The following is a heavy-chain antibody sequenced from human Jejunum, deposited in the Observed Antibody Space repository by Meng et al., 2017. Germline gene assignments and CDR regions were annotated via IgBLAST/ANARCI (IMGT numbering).Heavy chain of an antibody. Sequence: GGSLRLSCAASGFTFSGYWMHWFRQGTGKSLVWLSHINSDGTGTSYAESVRGRFTISRDNAKNTLYLQMNSLTVEDTAVYYCVRVGPNYFDQWGQGNLVNVSS. CDR2: INSDGTGT. CDR3: VRVGPNYFDQ. D-gene: IGHD3-16*01. CDR1: GFTFSGYW. V-gene: IGHV3-74*01. J-gene: IGHJ4*02.